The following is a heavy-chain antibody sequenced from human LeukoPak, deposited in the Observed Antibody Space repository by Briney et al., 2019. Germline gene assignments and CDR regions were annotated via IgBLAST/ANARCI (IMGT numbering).Heavy chain of an antibody. CDR3: AKDPHIVVVTAIIDY. CDR1: GFTFSSYA. V-gene: IGHV3-23*01. D-gene: IGHD2-21*02. CDR2: ISGSGGTT. J-gene: IGHJ4*02. Sequence: PGGSLRLSCAASGFTFSSYAMSWVRQAPGEGLEWVSAISGSGGTTYYADSVKGRFTISRDNSKNTLYLQMNSLRAEDTAVYYCAKDPHIVVVTAIIDYWGQGTLVTVSS.